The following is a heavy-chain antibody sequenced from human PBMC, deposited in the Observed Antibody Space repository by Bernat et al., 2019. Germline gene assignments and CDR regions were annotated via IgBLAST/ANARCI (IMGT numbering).Heavy chain of an antibody. CDR1: GYTFTSYA. V-gene: IGHV1-3*01. CDR2: INAGNGNT. D-gene: IGHD5-12*01. Sequence: QVQLVQSGAEVKKPGASVKVSCKASGYTFTSYAMHWVRQAPGQRLEWMGWINAGNGNTKYSQKFQGRVTITRDTSASTAYMELSSLRSEDTAVYYCAREMVVATRAWSHTAYWGQGTLVTVSS. J-gene: IGHJ4*02. CDR3: AREMVVATRAWSHTAY.